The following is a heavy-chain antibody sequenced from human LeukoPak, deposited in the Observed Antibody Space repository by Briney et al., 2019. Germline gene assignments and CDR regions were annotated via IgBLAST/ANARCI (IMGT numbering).Heavy chain of an antibody. V-gene: IGHV4-59*01. J-gene: IGHJ4*02. D-gene: IGHD3-22*01. CDR2: IYYSGST. Sequence: SETLSLTCTVSGGSLSSYYWSWIRQPPGKGLEWIGYIYYSGSTNYNPSLKSRVTISVDTSKNQFSLKLSSVTAADTAVYYCARDSRGYYDSSGYLDYWGQGTLVTVSS. CDR1: GGSLSSYY. CDR3: ARDSRGYYDSSGYLDY.